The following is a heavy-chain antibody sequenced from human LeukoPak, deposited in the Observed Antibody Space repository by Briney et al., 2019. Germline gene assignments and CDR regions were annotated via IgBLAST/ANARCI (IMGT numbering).Heavy chain of an antibody. CDR2: INHSGST. J-gene: IGHJ3*02. CDR1: GGSFSHYY. D-gene: IGHD3-10*01. Sequence: KSSETLSLTCAVYGGSFSHYYWSWIRQPPGKGLEWIGEINHSGSTNYDPSLKSRVTISVDTSKNQFSLKLSSVTAADTAVYYCARPKGYGSGSDSGAFDIWGQGTMVTVSS. CDR3: ARPKGYGSGSDSGAFDI. V-gene: IGHV4-34*01.